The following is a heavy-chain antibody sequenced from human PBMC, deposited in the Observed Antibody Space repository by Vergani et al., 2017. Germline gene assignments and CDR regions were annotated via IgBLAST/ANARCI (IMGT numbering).Heavy chain of an antibody. CDR3: AELGDGGYVQMSGY. J-gene: IGHJ4*02. CDR1: GFTFSSYE. CDR2: ISSSGSTI. V-gene: IGHV3-48*03. Sequence: EVQLVESGGGLVQPGGSLRLSCAASGFTFSSYEMNWVRQAPGKGLEWVSYISSSGSTIYYADSVKGRFTISRDNAKNSLYLQMNSLRAEDTAVYYCAELGDGGYVQMSGYWGQGTLVTVSS. D-gene: IGHD5-12*01.